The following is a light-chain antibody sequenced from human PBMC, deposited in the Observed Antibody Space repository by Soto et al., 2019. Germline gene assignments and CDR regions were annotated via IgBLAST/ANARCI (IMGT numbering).Light chain of an antibody. V-gene: IGKV4-1*01. CDR1: QSLFYSTNNKNY. Sequence: DIVMTQSPDSLAVSLGERATIHCKSSQSLFYSTNNKNYLAWYQQKPGQPPKLLIYWASTRESGVPDRFSGSGSATDFTLTISSLQAEDVAVYYCQQCYSIPYTFGQGTKLEIK. J-gene: IGKJ2*01. CDR3: QQCYSIPYT. CDR2: WAS.